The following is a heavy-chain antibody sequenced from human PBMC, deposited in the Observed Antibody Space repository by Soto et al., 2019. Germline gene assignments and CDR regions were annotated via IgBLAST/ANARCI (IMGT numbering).Heavy chain of an antibody. CDR1: GYTFTSYG. CDR3: ARGLPVVPAAYYYYMDV. Sequence: ASVKVSCKASGYTFTSYGISWVRPAPGQGLEWMGWISAYNGNTNYAQKLQGRVTMTTDTSTSTAYMELRSLRSDDTAVYYCARGLPVVPAAYYYYMDVWGKGTTVTVSS. D-gene: IGHD2-2*01. J-gene: IGHJ6*03. V-gene: IGHV1-18*01. CDR2: ISAYNGNT.